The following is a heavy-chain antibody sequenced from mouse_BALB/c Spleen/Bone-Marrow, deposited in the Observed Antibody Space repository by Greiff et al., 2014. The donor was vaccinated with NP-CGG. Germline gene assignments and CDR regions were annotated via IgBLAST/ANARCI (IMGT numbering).Heavy chain of an antibody. CDR3: SITTASWYFDV. CDR2: IDPANGNT. CDR1: GFNIKDTY. V-gene: IGHV14-3*02. D-gene: IGHD1-2*01. Sequence: EVQLQQSGAEPVKPGASVKLSCTASGFNIKDTYMHWVKQRPEQGLEWIGRIDPANGNTKYDPKFQGKATITADTSSNTAYLQLSSLTSEDTAVYYLSITTASWYFDVWGAGTTVTVSS. J-gene: IGHJ1*01.